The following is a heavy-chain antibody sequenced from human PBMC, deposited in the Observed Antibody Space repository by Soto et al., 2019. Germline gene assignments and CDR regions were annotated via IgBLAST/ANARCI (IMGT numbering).Heavy chain of an antibody. CDR3: ARALHGPQANWFDP. CDR2: IWYDGSNK. J-gene: IGHJ5*02. D-gene: IGHD2-8*01. Sequence: QVQLVESGGGVVQPGRYLRLSCAASGFTFSSYGMHWVRQAPGKGLEWVAVIWYDGSNKYYADSVKGRFTISRDNSKNTLYLQMNSLRAEDTAVYYCARALHGPQANWFDPWGQGTLVTVSS. V-gene: IGHV3-33*01. CDR1: GFTFSSYG.